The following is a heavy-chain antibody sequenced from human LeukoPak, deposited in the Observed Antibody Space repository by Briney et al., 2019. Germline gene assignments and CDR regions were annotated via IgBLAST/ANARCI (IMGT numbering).Heavy chain of an antibody. D-gene: IGHD1-26*01. CDR1: GLTFSSYA. V-gene: IGHV3-23*01. CDR3: AKAASGSYLYYFDY. J-gene: IGHJ4*02. CDR2: ISYSGGST. Sequence: PGGSLRLSCAASGLTFSSYAMNWVRQAPGKGLEWVSTISYSGGSTYYVDSVKGRFTISRDSSENTLYLQLNSLRAEGTAVYYCAKAASGSYLYYFDYWGQGTLVTVSS.